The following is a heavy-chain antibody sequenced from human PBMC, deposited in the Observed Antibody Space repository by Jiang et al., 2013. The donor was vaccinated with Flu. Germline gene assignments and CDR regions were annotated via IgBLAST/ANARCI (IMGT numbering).Heavy chain of an antibody. V-gene: IGHV3-66*01. D-gene: IGHD3-22*01. J-gene: IGHJ4*02. Sequence: GGGLVQPGGSLRLSCAASGFTVSSNYMSWVRQAPGKGLEWVSVIYSGGSTYYADSVKGRFTISRDNSKNTLYLQMNSLRAEDTAVYYCARNYYDSSGYYDYWGQGTLVTVSS. CDR2: IYSGGST. CDR1: GFTVSSNY. CDR3: ARNYYDSSGYYDY.